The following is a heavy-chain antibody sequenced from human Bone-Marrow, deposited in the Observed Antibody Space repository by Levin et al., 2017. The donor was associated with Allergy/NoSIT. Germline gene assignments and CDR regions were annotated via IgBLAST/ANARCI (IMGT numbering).Heavy chain of an antibody. CDR3: AKDILIAASYSSGGVFDY. D-gene: IGHD3-16*01. V-gene: IGHV3-9*01. CDR2: ISWDGGRI. CDR1: GFTFDDFE. J-gene: IGHJ4*02. Sequence: GGSLRLSCATSGFTFDDFEMHWVRQGPGKGLEWVAGISWDGGRIAYADSVGGRFTISRDYAKKSLYLQMSSLRPDDTAFYYCAKDILIAASYSSGGVFDYWGQGALVTVSS.